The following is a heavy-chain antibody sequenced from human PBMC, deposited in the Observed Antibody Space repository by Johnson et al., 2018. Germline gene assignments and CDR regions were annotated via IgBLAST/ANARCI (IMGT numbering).Heavy chain of an antibody. D-gene: IGHD3-10*01. CDR3: AGDTLWSTYYDYMDV. CDR1: GFTVSTIY. Sequence: VQLVQSGGGLIQPGGSLRLSCAASGFTVSTIYMSWVRQAPGKGLEWVSVIYSGGATYYADSVKGRFTISRDESKNTPLLQMNSLRVEDTAVYFCAGDTLWSTYYDYMDVWGKGTTVTVSS. V-gene: IGHV3-53*01. CDR2: IYSGGAT. J-gene: IGHJ6*03.